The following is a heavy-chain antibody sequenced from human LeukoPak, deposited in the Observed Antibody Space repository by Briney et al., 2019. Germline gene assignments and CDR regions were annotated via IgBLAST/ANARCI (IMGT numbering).Heavy chain of an antibody. D-gene: IGHD3-10*01. CDR2: IYYSGST. J-gene: IGHJ4*02. CDR1: GGSISSSCYY. CDR3: ARDHYNELGFDY. V-gene: IGHV4-39*07. Sequence: SETLSLTCTVSGGSISSSCYYWGWIRQPPGKGLEWIGSIYYSGSTYYNPSLKSRVTISVDTSKNQFSLKLSSVTAADTAVYYCARDHYNELGFDYWGQGTLVTVSS.